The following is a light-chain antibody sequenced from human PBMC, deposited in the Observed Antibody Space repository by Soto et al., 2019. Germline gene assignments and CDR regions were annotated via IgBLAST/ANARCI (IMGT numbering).Light chain of an antibody. CDR3: QQANSFPLT. CDR2: TTS. V-gene: IGKV1D-12*01. CDR1: QNIKNW. Sequence: DIQMTQSPSSVSASVGDRVTITCRASQNIKNWLAWYQQKPGKAPKPLILTTSTLHSGVPSRFSVSGSGTEFTLTISSLQPEDFATYYCQQANSFPLTFGGGTKVESK. J-gene: IGKJ4*01.